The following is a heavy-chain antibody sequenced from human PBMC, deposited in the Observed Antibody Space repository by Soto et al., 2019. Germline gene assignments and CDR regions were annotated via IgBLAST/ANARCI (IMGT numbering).Heavy chain of an antibody. CDR3: ARAPSNWFDP. CDR1: GDSVSSNSAA. J-gene: IGHJ5*02. Sequence: SQTLSLTFAISGDSVSSNSAAWNCISQSPSRGLEWLGRTYYRSKWYNDYAVSVKSRITINPDTSKNQFSLQLNSVTPEDTAVYYCARAPSNWFDPWGQGTLVTVSS. CDR2: TYYRSKWYN. V-gene: IGHV6-1*01.